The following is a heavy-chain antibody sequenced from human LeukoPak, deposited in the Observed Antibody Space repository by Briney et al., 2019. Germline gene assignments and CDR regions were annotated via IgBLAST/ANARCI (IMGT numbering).Heavy chain of an antibody. CDR1: GYSFTAYA. J-gene: IGHJ4*02. CDR3: ARDTALTTTVCGPEY. D-gene: IGHD3/OR15-3a*01. Sequence: ASVKVSCKASGYSFTAYAITWMRQAPGQGLEWMGWISAYNGNTHYAERLQDRVTMTTDTSTSTAYMELRSLRSDDTAIYYCARDTALTTTVCGPEYWGQGTLVIVSS. V-gene: IGHV1-18*01. CDR2: ISAYNGNT.